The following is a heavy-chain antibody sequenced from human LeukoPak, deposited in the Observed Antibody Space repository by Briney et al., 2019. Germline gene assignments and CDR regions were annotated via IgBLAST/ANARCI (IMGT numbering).Heavy chain of an antibody. Sequence: PGGSLKLSCAASGFTFSGSAMHWVRQASGKGLEWVGRIRSKANSYATAYAASVKGRFTISRDDSKNTAYLQMNSLKTEDTAVYYCTRGIDIMVRGVPVTHYFDYWGRGSLVTVSS. CDR1: GFTFSGSA. J-gene: IGHJ4*02. CDR3: TRGIDIMVRGVPVTHYFDY. D-gene: IGHD3-10*01. V-gene: IGHV3-73*01. CDR2: IRSKANSYAT.